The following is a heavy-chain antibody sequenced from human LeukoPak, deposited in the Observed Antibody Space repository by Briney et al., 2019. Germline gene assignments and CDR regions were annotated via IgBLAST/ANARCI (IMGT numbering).Heavy chain of an antibody. CDR2: IYYSGST. CDR3: ARGYSGYDFGWFDP. D-gene: IGHD5-12*01. Sequence: SETLSLTCTVSGGSISSYYWSWIRQPPGKGLEWIGYIYYSGSTNYNPSLKSRVTISVDTSKSQFSLKLSSVTAADTAVYYCARGYSGYDFGWFDPWGQGTLVTVSS. CDR1: GGSISSYY. V-gene: IGHV4-59*01. J-gene: IGHJ5*02.